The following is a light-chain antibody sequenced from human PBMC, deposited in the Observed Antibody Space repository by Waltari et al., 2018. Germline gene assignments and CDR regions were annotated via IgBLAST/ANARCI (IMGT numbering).Light chain of an antibody. CDR1: QSVGSN. CDR2: DIS. CDR3: QQYNIWPLT. V-gene: IGKV3-15*01. Sequence: EVVITQYPAALPVSTGERDTLSCRASQSVGSNLGWYQQKPGQPPRLVIYDISARSTGIPARFSGSGSGTEFTLTISSLRSEDFAVYYCQQYNIWPLTFGGGTKVDIK. J-gene: IGKJ4*01.